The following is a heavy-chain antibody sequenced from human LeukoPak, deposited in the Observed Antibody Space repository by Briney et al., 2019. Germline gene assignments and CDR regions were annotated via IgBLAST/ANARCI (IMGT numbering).Heavy chain of an antibody. CDR1: GFTFSSYE. J-gene: IGHJ4*02. CDR3: AKGGCTNGVCYVWGINYFDY. Sequence: PGGSLRLSCAASGFTFSSYEMNWVRQAPGKGLEWVSYISSSGSTIYYADSVKGRFTISRDNAKNSLYLQMNSLRAEDMALYYCAKGGCTNGVCYVWGINYFDYWGQGTLVTVSS. CDR2: ISSSGSTI. D-gene: IGHD2-8*01. V-gene: IGHV3-48*03.